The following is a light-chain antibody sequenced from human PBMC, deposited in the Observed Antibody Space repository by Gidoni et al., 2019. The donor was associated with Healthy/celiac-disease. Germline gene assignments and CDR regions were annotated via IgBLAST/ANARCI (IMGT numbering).Light chain of an antibody. V-gene: IGLV3-1*01. J-gene: IGLJ2*01. CDR1: KLGDKY. CDR3: QAWDSSTAV. Sequence: SYELTQPPSVSVSPGQTASLTCSGDKLGDKYACWYQQKPGQSTVLVIYQESKRPSGIPERFSGSNSGNTATLTISGTQAMDEADYYCQAWDSSTAVFGGGTKLTVL. CDR2: QES.